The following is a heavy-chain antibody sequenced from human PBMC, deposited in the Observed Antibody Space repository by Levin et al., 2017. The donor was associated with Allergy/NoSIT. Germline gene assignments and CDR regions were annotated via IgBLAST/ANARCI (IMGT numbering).Heavy chain of an antibody. CDR2: IYYSGST. CDR3: ARVVGNGYFDY. D-gene: IGHD1-26*01. Sequence: ETLSLTCTVSGGSISSYYWSWIRQPPGKGLEWIGYIYYSGSTNYNPSLKSRVTISVDTSKNQFSLKLSSVTAADTAVYYCARVVGNGYFDYWGQGTLVTVSS. CDR1: GGSISSYY. V-gene: IGHV4-59*01. J-gene: IGHJ4*02.